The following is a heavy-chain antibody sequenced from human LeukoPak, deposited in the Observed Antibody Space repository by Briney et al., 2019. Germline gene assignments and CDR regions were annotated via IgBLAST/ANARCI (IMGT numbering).Heavy chain of an antibody. J-gene: IGHJ4*02. CDR2: IYSSGSN. V-gene: IGHV4-4*07. CDR3: ARDQSSANIEY. D-gene: IGHD2-2*01. CDR1: GGSISSYY. Sequence: SETLSLTCTVAGGSISSYYWSWIRQPAGKGLEWIGRIYSSGSNNYSPSLKSRVSMSVDTSNNQFSLKLTSVTAADTAVYYCARDQSSANIEYWGRGTLVTVSS.